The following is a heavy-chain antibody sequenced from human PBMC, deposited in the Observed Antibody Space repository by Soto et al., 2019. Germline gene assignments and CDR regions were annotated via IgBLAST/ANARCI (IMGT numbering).Heavy chain of an antibody. V-gene: IGHV4-39*01. CDR2: IYYSERTSYNSGST. CDR3: ARHTRNQFDP. CDR1: GDSMTSSSYY. Sequence: SETLSLTCTVSGDSMTSSSYYWGWIRQPPGKGLEWIGSIYYSERTSYNSGSTYYSPSLKSRFTIPGATSKSQFSLKLSSVTAADTAVYYCARHTRNQFDPWGQGTLVPVPS. J-gene: IGHJ5*02.